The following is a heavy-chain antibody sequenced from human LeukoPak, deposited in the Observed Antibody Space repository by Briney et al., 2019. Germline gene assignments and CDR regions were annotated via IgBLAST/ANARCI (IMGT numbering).Heavy chain of an antibody. J-gene: IGHJ4*02. CDR3: ARAFRFPRASQQWLEFDY. CDR2: ISAYNGNT. D-gene: IGHD6-19*01. CDR1: GYTFTSYD. Sequence: EASVKVSCKASGYTFTSYDINWVRQAPGQGLEWMGWISAYNGNTNYAQKLQGRVTMTTDTSTSTAYMELRSLRSDDTAVYYCARAFRFPRASQQWLEFDYWGQGTLVTVSS. V-gene: IGHV1-18*01.